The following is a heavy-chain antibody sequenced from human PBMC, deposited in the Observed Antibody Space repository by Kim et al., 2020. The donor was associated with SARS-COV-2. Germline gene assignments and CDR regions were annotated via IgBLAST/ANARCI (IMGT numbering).Heavy chain of an antibody. CDR1: GYTLTELS. CDR3: ATAPQWPAKGWFDP. V-gene: IGHV1-24*01. CDR2: FDPEDGET. D-gene: IGHD6-19*01. J-gene: IGHJ5*02. Sequence: ASVKVSCKVSGYTLTELSMHWVRQAPGKGLERMGGFDPEDGETIYAQKFQGRVTMTEDTSTDTVYMELSSLRSEDTAVYYCATAPQWPAKGWFDPWGQGTLVTVSS.